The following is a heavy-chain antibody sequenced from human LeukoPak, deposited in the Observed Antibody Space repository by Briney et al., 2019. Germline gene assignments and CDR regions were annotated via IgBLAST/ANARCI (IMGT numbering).Heavy chain of an antibody. CDR1: GYTFTGYY. CDR2: INPNSGGT. Sequence: ASVKVSCKASGYTFTGYYMHWVRQAPGQGLGWMGWINPNSGGTNCAQKFQGRVTMTRDTSISTAYMELSRLRSDDTAVYYCARAGAPDAFDIWGQGTMVTVSS. CDR3: ARAGAPDAFDI. V-gene: IGHV1-2*02. D-gene: IGHD3-10*01. J-gene: IGHJ3*02.